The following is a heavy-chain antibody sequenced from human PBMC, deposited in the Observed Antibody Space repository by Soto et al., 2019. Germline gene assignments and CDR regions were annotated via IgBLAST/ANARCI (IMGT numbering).Heavy chain of an antibody. V-gene: IGHV3-48*02. CDR1: GFSFSNYI. Sequence: SGGSLRLSCVASGFSFSNYIMNWVRQAPGKGLEWVSYITDSSDTVHYADSVRGRFTISRDNAESSLYLQMNSLRDEDTAVYFCARDFGHGYYLDYWGRGTLVTVSS. J-gene: IGHJ4*02. CDR2: ITDSSDTV. D-gene: IGHD3-3*01. CDR3: ARDFGHGYYLDY.